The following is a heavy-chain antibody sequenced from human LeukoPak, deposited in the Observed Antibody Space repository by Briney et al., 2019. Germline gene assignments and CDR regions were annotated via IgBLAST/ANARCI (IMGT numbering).Heavy chain of an antibody. J-gene: IGHJ4*02. CDR3: ANHHCSSTSCYRGYFDY. CDR2: IRYDGSNK. Sequence: GGSLRLSCAASGFTFSSYGMHWVRQPPGKGLEWVAFIRYDGSNKYYADSVKGRFTISRDNSKNTLYLQMNSLRAEDTAVYYCANHHCSSTSCYRGYFDYWGQGTLVTVSS. V-gene: IGHV3-30*02. D-gene: IGHD2-2*01. CDR1: GFTFSSYG.